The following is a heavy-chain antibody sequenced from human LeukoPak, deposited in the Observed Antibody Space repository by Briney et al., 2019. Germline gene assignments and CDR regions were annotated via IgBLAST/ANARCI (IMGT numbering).Heavy chain of an antibody. V-gene: IGHV3-15*01. CDR3: TTDFYIVVVPAASFDY. Sequence: NSGGSLRLSCAASGFTFSSYAIHWVRQAPGKGLEWVGRIKSKTDGGTTDYAAPVKGRFTISRDDSKNTLYLQMNSLKTEDTAVYYCTTDFYIVVVPAASFDYWGQGTLVTVSS. CDR2: IKSKTDGGTT. CDR1: GFTFSSYA. D-gene: IGHD2-2*01. J-gene: IGHJ4*02.